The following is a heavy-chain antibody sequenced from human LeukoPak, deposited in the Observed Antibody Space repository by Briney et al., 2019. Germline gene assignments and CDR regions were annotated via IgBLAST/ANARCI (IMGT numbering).Heavy chain of an antibody. Sequence: ASLKVSCKASGYTFTSYYMHWVRQAPGQGLEWMGIINPSGGSTSYAQKFQGRVTMTRDTSTSTVYLELSSLTSEDTAVYYCASLTVGATLFDYWGQGTLVTVSS. V-gene: IGHV1-46*01. CDR2: INPSGGST. D-gene: IGHD1-26*01. CDR1: GYTFTSYY. CDR3: ASLTVGATLFDY. J-gene: IGHJ4*02.